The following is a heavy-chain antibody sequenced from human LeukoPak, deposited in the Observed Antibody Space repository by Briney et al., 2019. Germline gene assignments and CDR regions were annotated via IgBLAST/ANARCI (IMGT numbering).Heavy chain of an antibody. CDR2: IYYSGST. CDR3: ASDQARPGYYYYYYGMDV. V-gene: IGHV4-39*01. D-gene: IGHD6-6*01. CDR1: GGSISSSSYY. Sequence: SETLSLTCTVSGGSISSSSYYWGWIRQPPGKGLEWIGSIYYSGSTYYNPSLKSRVTISVDTSKNQFSLKLSSVTAADTAVYYCASDQARPGYYYYYYGMDVWGQGTTVTVSS. J-gene: IGHJ6*02.